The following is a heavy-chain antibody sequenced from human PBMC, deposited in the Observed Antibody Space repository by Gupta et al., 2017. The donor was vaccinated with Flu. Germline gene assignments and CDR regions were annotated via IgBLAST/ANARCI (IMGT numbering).Heavy chain of an antibody. CDR1: GFPSRAYG. J-gene: IGHJ3*02. Sequence: QVQLVESGGGVVQPGTSLRLSCAASGFPSRAYGMPWVRQAPGQGLGWVAIKWYDGSSEYYADSAKGRFTISGDNSKNTVYLQMNSLRAEDTAVDYGARETNIIATTSTFDIWGQGTMVTVSS. D-gene: IGHD1-20*01. V-gene: IGHV3-33*01. CDR3: ARETNIIATTSTFDI. CDR2: KWYDGSSE.